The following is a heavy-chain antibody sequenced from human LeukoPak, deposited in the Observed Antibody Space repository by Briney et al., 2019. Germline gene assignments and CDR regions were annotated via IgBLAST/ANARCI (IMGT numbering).Heavy chain of an antibody. Sequence: GGSLRLSCAASGFTFSSYWMSWVRQAPGKGLEWVANIKQDGSEKYYVDSVKGRFTISRDNAKNSLYLQMNSLRAEDTAVYYCARGVQSIAADQYYFDYWGQGTLVTVSS. V-gene: IGHV3-7*01. D-gene: IGHD6-13*01. J-gene: IGHJ4*02. CDR2: IKQDGSEK. CDR1: GFTFSSYW. CDR3: ARGVQSIAADQYYFDY.